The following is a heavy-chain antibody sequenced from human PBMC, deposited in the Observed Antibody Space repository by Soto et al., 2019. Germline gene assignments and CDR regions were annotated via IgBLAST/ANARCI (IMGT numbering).Heavy chain of an antibody. CDR2: ISDDGSNK. CDR3: ANGAQTFELPYYYMDV. D-gene: IGHD1-26*01. Sequence: ESGGGVVQPGRSLRLSCAASGFTFSSYGMHWVRQAPGKGLEWVAVISDDGSNKYYVDSVKGRFTISRDNSKNTLYMQMNSLRAEDTAVYYCANGAQTFELPYYYMDVWGKGTTVTVSS. CDR1: GFTFSSYG. V-gene: IGHV3-30*18. J-gene: IGHJ6*03.